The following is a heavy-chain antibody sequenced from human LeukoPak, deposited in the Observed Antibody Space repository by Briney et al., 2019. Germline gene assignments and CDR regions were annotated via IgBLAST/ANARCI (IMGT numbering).Heavy chain of an antibody. CDR1: GFSVSSNY. Sequence: GGSLRLSCAASGFSVSSNYMTWVRQAPGKGLEWVSYISSSGSTIYYADSVKGRFTISRDNAKNSLYLQMNSLRAEDTAVYYCARDLTTTVTTGFDYWGQGTLVTVSS. CDR3: ARDLTTTVTTGFDY. J-gene: IGHJ4*02. D-gene: IGHD4-17*01. V-gene: IGHV3-11*01. CDR2: ISSSGSTI.